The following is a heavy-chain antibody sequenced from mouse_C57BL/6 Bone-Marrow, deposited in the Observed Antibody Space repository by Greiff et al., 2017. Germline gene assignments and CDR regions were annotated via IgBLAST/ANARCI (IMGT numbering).Heavy chain of an antibody. Sequence: EVQLQQSGPSLVRPSQTLSFTCTVTGFSINSDCYWIWIRQFPGNKLEYIGYTFYSGITYYNPSLESRTYITRDTSKNQFSLKLSSVTTEDTATYYCAREHYYGSSAYFDVWGTGTTLTVSS. CDR2: TFYSGIT. D-gene: IGHD1-1*01. CDR3: AREHYYGSSAYFDV. V-gene: IGHV3-3*01. CDR1: GFSINSDCY. J-gene: IGHJ1*03.